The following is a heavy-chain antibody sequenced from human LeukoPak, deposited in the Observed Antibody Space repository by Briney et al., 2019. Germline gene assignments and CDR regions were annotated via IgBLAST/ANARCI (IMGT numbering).Heavy chain of an antibody. V-gene: IGHV4-59*08. CDR2: IYYSGST. D-gene: IGHD6-19*01. CDR3: ARHAAIGGSGWYGFDY. Sequence: SETLSLTCTVSGASTSIYYGSWIRHPPGKGLEWIGYIYYSGSTNYNPSLKSRVTISVDTSKNQFSLKRSSVTAADTAVYYCARHAAIGGSGWYGFDYWGQGTLVTVSS. J-gene: IGHJ4*02. CDR1: GASTSIYY.